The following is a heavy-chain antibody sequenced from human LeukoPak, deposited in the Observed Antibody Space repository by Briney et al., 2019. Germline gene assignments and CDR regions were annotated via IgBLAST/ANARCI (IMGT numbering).Heavy chain of an antibody. D-gene: IGHD3-9*01. CDR2: IYWNDDK. Sequence: SGPTLVNPTQTLTLTCTFSGFSLSTSGVGVGWIRQPPGKALEWLELIYWNDDKRYSPSLKNRLTITKDTSKNQVVLTMTNMDPVDTATYFCAHAPRRYDVLAGYVITGGYFDYWGQGTLVTVSS. V-gene: IGHV2-5*01. CDR3: AHAPRRYDVLAGYVITGGYFDY. CDR1: GFSLSTSGVG. J-gene: IGHJ4*02.